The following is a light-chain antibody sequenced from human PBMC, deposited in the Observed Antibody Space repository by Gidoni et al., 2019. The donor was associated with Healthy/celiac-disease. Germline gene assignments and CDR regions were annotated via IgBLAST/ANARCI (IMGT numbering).Light chain of an antibody. Sequence: IQMTQSPSTLSASVGDRVTITCRASPSISRWLAWYQQKPGKAPKLLIYKASSLESGGPSRFSGSGSGTEFTLTISSLQPDDFATYYCQQYKSYSRTFXQXTKVEIK. V-gene: IGKV1-5*03. CDR2: KAS. CDR1: PSISRW. J-gene: IGKJ1*01. CDR3: QQYKSYSRT.